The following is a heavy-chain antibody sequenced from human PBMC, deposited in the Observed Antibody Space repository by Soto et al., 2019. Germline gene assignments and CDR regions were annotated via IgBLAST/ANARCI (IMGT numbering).Heavy chain of an antibody. J-gene: IGHJ3*02. V-gene: IGHV1-2*04. CDR2: INPNSGGT. CDR1: GYTFTGYY. Sequence: GASVKVSCKASGYTFTGYYMHWVRQAPGQGLEWMGWINPNSGGTNYAQKFQGWVTMTRDTSISTAYMELSRLRSDDTAVYYCARDGYCSGGSCLHGVDAFDIWGQGTMVNVSS. D-gene: IGHD2-15*01. CDR3: ARDGYCSGGSCLHGVDAFDI.